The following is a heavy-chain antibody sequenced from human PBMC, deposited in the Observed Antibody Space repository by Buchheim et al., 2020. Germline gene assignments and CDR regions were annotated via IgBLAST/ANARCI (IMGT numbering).Heavy chain of an antibody. CDR1: GFTFSSYG. J-gene: IGHJ4*02. Sequence: QVQLVESGGGVVQPGRSLRLSCAASGFTFSSYGMHWVRQAPGKGLEWVAVIWYDGSNKYYADSVKGRFTISRDNSKNTLYLQMNSLRAEDTAVYYCARDRFVVARRDYYFDYWGQGTL. D-gene: IGHD2-15*01. V-gene: IGHV3-33*01. CDR2: IWYDGSNK. CDR3: ARDRFVVARRDYYFDY.